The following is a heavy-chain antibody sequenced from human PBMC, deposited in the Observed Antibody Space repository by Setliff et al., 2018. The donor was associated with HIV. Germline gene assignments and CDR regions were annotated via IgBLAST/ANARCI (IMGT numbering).Heavy chain of an antibody. CDR1: GGSISSYY. CDR3: ASGEYSYGYRFDY. CDR2: IYYSGSA. D-gene: IGHD5-18*01. V-gene: IGHV4-59*01. J-gene: IGHJ4*02. Sequence: SETLSLTCTVSGGSISSYYWSWIRQPPGKGLEWIGYIYYSGSANYNPSLKSRVTISVDTSKNHFSLKLSSVTAADTAVYYCASGEYSYGYRFDYWGQGTLVTVSS.